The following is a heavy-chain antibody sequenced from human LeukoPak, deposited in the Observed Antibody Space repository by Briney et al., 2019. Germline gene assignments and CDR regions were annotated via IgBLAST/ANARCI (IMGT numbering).Heavy chain of an antibody. D-gene: IGHD3-3*01. CDR2: IKQDGSEK. CDR1: GFTFSSYW. V-gene: IGHV3-7*01. J-gene: IGHJ6*03. Sequence: PGGSLRLSCAASGFTFSSYWMSWVRQAPGKGLEWVANIKQDGSEKYYVDSVKGRFTISRDNAKNSLYLQMNSLRAEDTAVYYCARYYDFWSGRLYYYMDVWGKGTTVTVSS. CDR3: ARYYDFWSGRLYYYMDV.